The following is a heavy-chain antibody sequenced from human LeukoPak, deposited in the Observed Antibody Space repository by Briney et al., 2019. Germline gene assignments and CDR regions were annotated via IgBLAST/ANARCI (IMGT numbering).Heavy chain of an antibody. CDR3: ARVVHIVVVTAITHDY. CDR2: ISAYNGNT. J-gene: IGHJ4*02. D-gene: IGHD2-21*02. Sequence: VASVKVSCKASGGTFSSYAISWVRQAPGQGLEWMGWISAYNGNTNYAQKLQGRVTMTTDTSTSTAYMELRSLRSDDTAVYYCARVVHIVVVTAITHDYWGQGTLVTVSS. CDR1: GGTFSSYA. V-gene: IGHV1-18*01.